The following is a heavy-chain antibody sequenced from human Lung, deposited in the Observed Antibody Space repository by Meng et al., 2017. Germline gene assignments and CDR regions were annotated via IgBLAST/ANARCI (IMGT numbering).Heavy chain of an antibody. V-gene: IGHV3-74*01. D-gene: IGHD4-17*01. CDR3: ARGGVTTDD. Sequence: EVQLVESGGCLVQPGGALRLSCAASGFTFSTHWMHWVRQAPGKGLEWVSRITGDGSSTISADSVQGRFTMSRDNAKNTLSLQMISLRAEDTAVYYCARGGVTTDDWGQGTLVTVSS. CDR2: ITGDGSST. J-gene: IGHJ4*02. CDR1: GFTFSTHW.